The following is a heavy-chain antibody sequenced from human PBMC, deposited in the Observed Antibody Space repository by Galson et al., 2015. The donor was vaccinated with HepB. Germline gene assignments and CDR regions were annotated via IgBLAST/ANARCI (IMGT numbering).Heavy chain of an antibody. J-gene: IGHJ6*02. Sequence: QSGAEVKKPGESLRISCKGSGYSFTSYWISWVRQMPGKGLEWMGRIDPSDSYTNYSPSFQGHVTISADKSISTAYLQWSSLKASDTAMYYCARLKLTRNRMYYYGMDVWGQGTTVTVSS. CDR3: ARLKLTRNRMYYYGMDV. CDR1: GYSFTSYW. D-gene: IGHD1-14*01. V-gene: IGHV5-10-1*01. CDR2: IDPSDSYT.